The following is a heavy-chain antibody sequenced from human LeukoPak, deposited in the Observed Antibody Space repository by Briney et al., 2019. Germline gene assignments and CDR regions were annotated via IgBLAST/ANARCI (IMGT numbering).Heavy chain of an antibody. Sequence: SETLSLTCAVYGGSFSGFYWSWIRQPPGKGLEWIGEINHSGSINYNPSLKSRVTISVDTPKNQFSLKLSSVTAADTAVYYCARRSYNDFWSGPAGLDVWGKGTTVTVSS. D-gene: IGHD3-3*01. CDR2: INHSGSI. CDR3: ARRSYNDFWSGPAGLDV. V-gene: IGHV4-34*01. CDR1: GGSFSGFY. J-gene: IGHJ6*04.